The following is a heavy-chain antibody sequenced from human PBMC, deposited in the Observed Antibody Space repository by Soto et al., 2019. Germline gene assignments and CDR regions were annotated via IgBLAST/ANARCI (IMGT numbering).Heavy chain of an antibody. Sequence: SETLSLTCTVSGGSISSGGYYWSWIRQHPGKGLEWIGYIYYSGSTYYNTSLKSRVTISVDTSKNQFSLKLSSVTAADTAVYYCARVDRGARIQLWSPGYYGMDVWGQGTTVTVSS. CDR1: GGSISSGGYY. CDR2: IYYSGST. V-gene: IGHV4-31*03. D-gene: IGHD5-18*01. J-gene: IGHJ6*02. CDR3: ARVDRGARIQLWSPGYYGMDV.